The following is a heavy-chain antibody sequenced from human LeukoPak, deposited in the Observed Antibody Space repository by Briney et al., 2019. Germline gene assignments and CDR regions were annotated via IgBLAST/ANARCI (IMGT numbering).Heavy chain of an antibody. V-gene: IGHV3-21*01. CDR1: GFTFNTYS. CDR2: IDSSGGYM. CDR3: ARDRNYDILTGYYTPYYFDY. D-gene: IGHD3-9*01. Sequence: PGGSLRLSCEASGFTFNTYSMNWARQAPGKGLEWVSSIDSSGGYMFYADSVKGRFTISRDNAKNSLYLQMNSLRAEDTAVYYCARDRNYDILTGYYTPYYFDYWGQGTLVTVSS. J-gene: IGHJ4*02.